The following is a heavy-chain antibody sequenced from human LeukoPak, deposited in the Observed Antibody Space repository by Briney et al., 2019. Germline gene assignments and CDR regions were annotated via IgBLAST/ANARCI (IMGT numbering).Heavy chain of an antibody. CDR1: GFTFSSYS. J-gene: IGHJ4*02. Sequence: GGSLRLSCAASGFTFSSYSMNWVRQAPGKGLEWVSSISSSSSYIYYADSVKGRFTISRDNAKNSPYLQMNSLRAEDTAVYYCARGKVPAASPFDYWGQGTLVTVSS. CDR2: ISSSSSYI. D-gene: IGHD2-2*01. CDR3: ARGKVPAASPFDY. V-gene: IGHV3-21*01.